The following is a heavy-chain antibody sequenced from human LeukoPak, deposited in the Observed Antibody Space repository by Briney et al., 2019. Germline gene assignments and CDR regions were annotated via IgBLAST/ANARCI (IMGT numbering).Heavy chain of an antibody. CDR2: IGGTGGST. D-gene: IGHD4-23*01. Sequence: GGSLRLSCAASGFTFSSYAMSWVRQASGKGLEWVSAIGGTGGSTYYADSVKGRFTISRDNSKNTLYLQMNSLRAEDTAVYYCAKDQVVTPEYYFDYWGQGTLVTVSS. CDR3: AKDQVVTPEYYFDY. V-gene: IGHV3-23*01. J-gene: IGHJ4*02. CDR1: GFTFSSYA.